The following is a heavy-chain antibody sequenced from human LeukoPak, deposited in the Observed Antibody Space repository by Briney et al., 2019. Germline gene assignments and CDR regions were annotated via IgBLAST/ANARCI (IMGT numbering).Heavy chain of an antibody. Sequence: GGSLRLSCAASGFTFSSYGMHWVRQAPGKGLEWVAVISYDGSNKYYADSVKGRFTISRDNSKNTLYLQMNSLRAEDTAVYYRAKGHGMDVWGQGTTVTVSS. CDR2: ISYDGSNK. V-gene: IGHV3-30*18. J-gene: IGHJ6*02. CDR1: GFTFSSYG. CDR3: AKGHGMDV.